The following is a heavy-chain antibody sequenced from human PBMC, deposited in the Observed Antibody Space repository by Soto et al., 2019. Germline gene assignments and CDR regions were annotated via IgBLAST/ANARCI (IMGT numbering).Heavy chain of an antibody. D-gene: IGHD6-13*01. J-gene: IGHJ4*02. V-gene: IGHV4-59*01. CDR2: ISYNGST. Sequence: QVQLQESGPGLVKPSETLTLTCTVSSDSISSYYWSWIRQPPGKRLEWIGYISYNGSTDYNPSLKSRVTISGDTSKNQFSLKVSSVTAADTAVYYCARGTSWQLPFDYWGQGTLVTVSS. CDR1: SDSISSYY. CDR3: ARGTSWQLPFDY.